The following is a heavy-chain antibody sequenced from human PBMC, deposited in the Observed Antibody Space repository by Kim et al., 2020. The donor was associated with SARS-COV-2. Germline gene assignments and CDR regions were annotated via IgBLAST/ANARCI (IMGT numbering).Heavy chain of an antibody. Sequence: TWYVDSVKRRFTISRDNTRNSLYLQMDSLRPEDTAVYFCARDPAYGACDICGQGTMVTVSS. J-gene: IGHJ3*02. V-gene: IGHV3-7*01. CDR3: ARDPAYGACDI. D-gene: IGHD2-21*01. CDR2: T.